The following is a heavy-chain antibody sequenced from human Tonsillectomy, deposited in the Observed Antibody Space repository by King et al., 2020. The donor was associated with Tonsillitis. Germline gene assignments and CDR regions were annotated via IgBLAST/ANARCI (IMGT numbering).Heavy chain of an antibody. CDR3: ARDVAAAGFLWD. J-gene: IGHJ4*02. CDR1: GFTVSSNY. V-gene: IGHV3-53*01. CDR2: IYTGGSI. Sequence: VQLVESGGGLIQPGGSLRLSCAASGFTVSSNYMTWVRQAPGKGLEWVSLIYTGGSIYYVDSWKGRFTISRDNSKNMLYLQMNSLRAEDTAVYYCARDVAAAGFLWDWGQGTLVTVSS. D-gene: IGHD6-13*01.